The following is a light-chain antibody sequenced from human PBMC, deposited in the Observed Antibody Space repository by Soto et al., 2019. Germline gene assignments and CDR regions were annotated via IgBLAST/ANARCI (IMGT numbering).Light chain of an antibody. Sequence: EIVMTQSPATLSVSPGERATLSCRASQSVSSNLAWYQQKPGQAPRLLIYGASTRATGIPARFSGSGSGTEFTLTISSLKSEDFAVYYCQQYNNWPQTFGQGTRVEIK. J-gene: IGKJ1*01. CDR2: GAS. CDR1: QSVSSN. V-gene: IGKV3-15*01. CDR3: QQYNNWPQT.